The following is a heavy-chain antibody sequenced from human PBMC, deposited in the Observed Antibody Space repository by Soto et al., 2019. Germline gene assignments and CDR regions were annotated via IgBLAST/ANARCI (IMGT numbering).Heavy chain of an antibody. Sequence: QLQLQESGPGLVKPSETLFLTCTVSGYSISSSSYYWGWIRYPPGKGLDWIGSIYYSGSNYYNPSLTSRVTISVDTSKNQFSLKLSSVTAADTAVYYCARLEVTSLLHWGQGTLVTVSS. V-gene: IGHV4-39*01. CDR1: GYSISSSSYY. D-gene: IGHD3-3*01. J-gene: IGHJ4*02. CDR3: ARLEVTSLLH. CDR2: IYYSGSN.